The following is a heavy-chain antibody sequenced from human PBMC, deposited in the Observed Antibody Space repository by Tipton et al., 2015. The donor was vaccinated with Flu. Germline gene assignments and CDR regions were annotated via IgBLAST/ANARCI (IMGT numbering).Heavy chain of an antibody. CDR3: ARGPFYDSSGYYAYYYYGMDV. Sequence: QVQLVQSGAEVKKPGSSVKVSCKASGGTFSSYAISWVRQAPGQGLEWMGGIIPIFGTANYAQKFQGRVTITADESTSTAYMELSSLRSEDTAVYYCARGPFYDSSGYYAYYYYGMDVWGQGTTVTVSS. J-gene: IGHJ6*02. CDR1: GGTFSSYA. V-gene: IGHV1-69*01. CDR2: IIPIFGTA. D-gene: IGHD3-22*01.